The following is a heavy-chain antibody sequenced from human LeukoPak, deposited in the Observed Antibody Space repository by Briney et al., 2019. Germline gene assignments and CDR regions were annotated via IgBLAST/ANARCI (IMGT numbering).Heavy chain of an antibody. J-gene: IGHJ4*02. V-gene: IGHV1-18*01. D-gene: IGHD4-17*01. CDR3: ARDRLGGDLTGESLY. CDR1: GYPFDNFG. CDR2: ISAYNGNT. Sequence: AAVKVSCKASGYPFDNFGLTWVRQAPGQGLEWMGWISAYNGNTHYAQKFRDRLTMTKDTSTRTAYLELRSLKSDDTAVYYCARDRLGGDLTGESLYWGQGTLVTVSS.